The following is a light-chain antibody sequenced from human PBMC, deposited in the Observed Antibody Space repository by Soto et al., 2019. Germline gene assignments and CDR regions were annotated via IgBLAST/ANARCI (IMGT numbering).Light chain of an antibody. CDR2: HND. Sequence: QSVLTQPPSVSAAPGQKVTISCSGSSPNIGSNYVSWYQQLPGTAPKLLIYHNDKRPSGIPDRFSGSKSGTSATLGITGLQTGDEAAYYCATWDYSLSAGWVFGGGTKLTVL. J-gene: IGLJ2*01. V-gene: IGLV1-51*01. CDR1: SPNIGSNY. CDR3: ATWDYSLSAGWV.